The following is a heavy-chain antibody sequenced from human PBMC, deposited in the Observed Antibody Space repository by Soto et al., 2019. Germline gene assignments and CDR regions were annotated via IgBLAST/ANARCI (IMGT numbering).Heavy chain of an antibody. CDR3: ASPYYNSGWYYFDH. CDR1: CASVSSGGYY. CDR2: IYYSGST. Sequence: NPSETPSLTCTVSCASVSSGGYYWSWVRQPPGKGLEWIGYIYYSGSTNYNPSLKSRVTISVDTSKNQFSLKLSSVTAADTAVYYCASPYYNSGWYYFDHWGQGTLVTVSS. J-gene: IGHJ4*02. V-gene: IGHV4-61*08. D-gene: IGHD3-10*01.